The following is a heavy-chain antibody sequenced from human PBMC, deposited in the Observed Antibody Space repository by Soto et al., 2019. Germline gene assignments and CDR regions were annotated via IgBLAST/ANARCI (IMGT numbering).Heavy chain of an antibody. Sequence: QVQLQESGPGLVKPSQTLSLTCTVSGGSMNSGGYCWNWIRQHPGEGLEWIGCISYGGTTSYNPSLKSRVTISVDTSKNQFSLKLSSVTAADTVVYYCSRGILVWGQGTLITFSS. V-gene: IGHV4-31*03. CDR2: ISYGGTT. J-gene: IGHJ4*02. D-gene: IGHD2-15*01. CDR1: GGSMNSGGYC. CDR3: SRGILV.